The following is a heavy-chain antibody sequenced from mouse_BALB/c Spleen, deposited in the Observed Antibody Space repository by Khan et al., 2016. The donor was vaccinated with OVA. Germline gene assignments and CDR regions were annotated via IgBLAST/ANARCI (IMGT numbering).Heavy chain of an antibody. CDR3: ASELGRYYAMDY. CDR1: GYSITSDYA. CDR2: ISYSGST. Sequence: EVQLVESGPGLVKPSQSLSLTCTVTGYSITSDYAWNWIRQFPGNKLEWMGYISYSGSTTYNPSLKSRISITRDTSKDHFFLQLKSVTSEDTATFYWASELGRYYAMDYWGKGTSVTVSA. J-gene: IGHJ4*01. V-gene: IGHV3-2*02.